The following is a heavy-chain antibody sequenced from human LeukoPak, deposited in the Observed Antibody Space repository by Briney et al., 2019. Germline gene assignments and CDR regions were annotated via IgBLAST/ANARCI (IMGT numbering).Heavy chain of an antibody. D-gene: IGHD5-18*01. CDR1: GFTFSSYA. V-gene: IGHV3-23*01. Sequence: GGSLRLSCAASGFTFSSYAMSWVRRAPGKGLEWVSAISGSGGSTYYADSVKGRFTISRDNSKNTMYLQMNSLRAEDTAVYFCATGRDTAMVRLDYWGQGTLVTVSS. J-gene: IGHJ4*02. CDR3: ATGRDTAMVRLDY. CDR2: ISGSGGST.